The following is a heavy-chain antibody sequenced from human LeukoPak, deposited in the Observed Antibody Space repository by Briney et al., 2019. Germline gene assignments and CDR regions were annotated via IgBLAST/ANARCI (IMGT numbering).Heavy chain of an antibody. CDR1: GFTFSSYA. D-gene: IGHD3-22*01. J-gene: IGHJ6*03. Sequence: VGSLRLSCAASGFTFSSYAMSWVRQAPGKGLEWVSAISGSGGGTYYADSVKGRFTISRDNSKSTLYLQMNSLRAEDTAVYYCAKAYNGYYDRSGYYYGYYYYMDVWGKGSTVSVSS. CDR2: ISGSGGGT. V-gene: IGHV3-23*01. CDR3: AKAYNGYYDRSGYYYGYYYYMDV.